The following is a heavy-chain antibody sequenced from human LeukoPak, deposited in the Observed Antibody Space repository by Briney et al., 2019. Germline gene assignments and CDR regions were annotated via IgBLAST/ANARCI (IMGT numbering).Heavy chain of an antibody. D-gene: IGHD1-26*01. J-gene: IGHJ6*03. CDR3: AKDDGGSYYIYYYYMDV. CDR2: ISSSGSTT. CDR1: GFTFSDYY. V-gene: IGHV3-11*01. Sequence: GGSLRLSCAASGFTFSDYYMSWIRQAPGKGLAWVSYISSSGSTTYYADSVKGRFTISRDNSRNTLYLQMNSLRAEDTAVYYCAKDDGGSYYIYYYYMDVWGKGTTVTISS.